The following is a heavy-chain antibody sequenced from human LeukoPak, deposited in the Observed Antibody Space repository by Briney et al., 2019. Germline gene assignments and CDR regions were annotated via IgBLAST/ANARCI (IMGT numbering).Heavy chain of an antibody. Sequence: SETLSLTCTVSGDSISSRSSYWAWIRQPPGKGLEWIGSIYYSGSTYYNPSLKSRVAISADTSKNQFSLKVYSVTAADTAMFYCAGYRKPTYYFDSWGQGTLVTVSS. CDR1: GDSISSRSSY. CDR3: AGYRKPTYYFDS. D-gene: IGHD6-13*01. V-gene: IGHV4-39*01. J-gene: IGHJ4*02. CDR2: IYYSGST.